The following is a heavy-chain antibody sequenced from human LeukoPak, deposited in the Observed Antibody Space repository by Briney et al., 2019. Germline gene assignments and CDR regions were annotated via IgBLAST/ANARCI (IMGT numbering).Heavy chain of an antibody. V-gene: IGHV4-39*01. CDR1: GGSISSSSYY. CDR3: ASDYYDSSGYYGVFDY. J-gene: IGHJ4*02. Sequence: SETLSLTCAVSGGSISSSSYYWGWIRQPPGKGLEWIGSIYYSGSTYYNPSLKSRVTISVDTSKNQFSLKLSSVTAADTAVYYCASDYYDSSGYYGVFDYWGQGTLVTVSS. D-gene: IGHD3-22*01. CDR2: IYYSGST.